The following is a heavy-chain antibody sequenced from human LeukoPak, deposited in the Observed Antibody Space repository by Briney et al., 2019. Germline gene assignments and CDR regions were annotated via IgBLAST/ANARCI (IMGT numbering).Heavy chain of an antibody. CDR2: IWYDGSNK. Sequence: PGGSLRLSCAASGFTFSSYGMHWVRQAPGKGLEWVAVIWYDGSNKYYADSVKSRFTISRDNSKNTLYLQMNSLRAEDTAVYYCARDWANYYYYGMDVWGQGTTVTVSS. J-gene: IGHJ6*02. D-gene: IGHD3-16*01. CDR1: GFTFSSYG. V-gene: IGHV3-33*01. CDR3: ARDWANYYYYGMDV.